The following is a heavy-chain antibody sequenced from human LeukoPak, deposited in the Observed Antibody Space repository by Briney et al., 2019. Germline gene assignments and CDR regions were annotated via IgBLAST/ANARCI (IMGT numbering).Heavy chain of an antibody. Sequence: PSETLSLTCAVYGGSFSGYYWSWIRQPPGKGLEWIGEINHSGSTNYNPSLKSRVTISVDTSKNQFSLELRSVTAANTAVYYCARGDAISITRFRPRPYLDYWGQGTLVTVSS. CDR1: GGSFSGYY. CDR3: ARGDAISITRFRPRPYLDY. CDR2: INHSGST. J-gene: IGHJ4*02. D-gene: IGHD1-20*01. V-gene: IGHV4-34*01.